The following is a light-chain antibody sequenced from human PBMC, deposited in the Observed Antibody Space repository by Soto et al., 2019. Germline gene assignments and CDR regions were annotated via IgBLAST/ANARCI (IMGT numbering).Light chain of an antibody. Sequence: QSALTQPASVSGSPGQSITISCTGTSSDVGGYNYVSWYQQHPGKAPKLIIYEVSHRPSGVSNRFSGSKSGNTASLTISGLQAEDEADYCCSSYTSSSTRVFGGGTKLTVL. CDR1: SSDVGGYNY. CDR3: SSYTSSSTRV. CDR2: EVS. V-gene: IGLV2-14*01. J-gene: IGLJ2*01.